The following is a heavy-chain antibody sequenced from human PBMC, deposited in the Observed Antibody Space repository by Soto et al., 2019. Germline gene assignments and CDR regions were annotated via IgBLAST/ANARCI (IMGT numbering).Heavy chain of an antibody. CDR2: ISYGGTNK. Sequence: GGSLRNSFAASGFPDFGYSMHWVRKAPGKGLEWVAVISYGGTNKYYADSVKGRFTISRDNSKNTLSLQMNSLRAEDTAMFYCARDRGGYYYDDSGYYSKNAFARWGQGTMVPVSS. CDR3: ARDRGGYYYDDSGYYSKNAFAR. V-gene: IGHV3-30-3*01. D-gene: IGHD3-22*01. J-gene: IGHJ3*01. CDR1: GFPDFGYS.